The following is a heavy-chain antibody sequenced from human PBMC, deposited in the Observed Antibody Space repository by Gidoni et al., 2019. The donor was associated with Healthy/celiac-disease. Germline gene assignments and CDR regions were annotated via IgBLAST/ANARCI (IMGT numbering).Heavy chain of an antibody. CDR2: ISWNSGSI. D-gene: IGHD3-22*01. CDR3: AKDRLDYYDSSGSGMDV. J-gene: IGHJ6*02. V-gene: IGHV3-9*01. Sequence: EVQLVESGGGLVQPGSSLRLSCAASGFTFVDYAMHWVRHAPGKGLEWGSGISWNSGSIGYADSVKGRFTISRDNAKNSLYLQMNSLRAEDTALYYGAKDRLDYYDSSGSGMDVWGQGTTVTVSS. CDR1: GFTFVDYA.